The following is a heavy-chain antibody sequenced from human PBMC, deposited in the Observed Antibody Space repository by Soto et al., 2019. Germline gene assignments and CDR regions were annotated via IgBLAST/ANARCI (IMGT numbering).Heavy chain of an antibody. CDR2: MSAFTGKA. CDR3: ARDQCYYGSGYYYSDS. J-gene: IGHJ1*01. CDR1: GYTFISYG. V-gene: IGHV1-18*04. D-gene: IGHD3-10*01. Sequence: GASVKVSCKASGYTFISYGISWVRQAPGQGLEWVGWMSAFTGKADYAQIFQDRVTMTTDTSTSTAYMELRSLRSDDTAVYYCARDQCYYGSGYYYSDSWGQGTLVTVSS.